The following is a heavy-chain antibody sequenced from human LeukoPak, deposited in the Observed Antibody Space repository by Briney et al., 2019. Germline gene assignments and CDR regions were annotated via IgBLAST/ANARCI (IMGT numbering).Heavy chain of an antibody. CDR3: ARDVVGSLDY. Sequence: GASLRLSCAASGFTFSSYWMAWVRQPPGEGLEWVANIKGDESARHQADSVKGRFTISRDNTRNSLYLQMTNLRGDDTAVYYCARDVVGSLDYWGQGTLVTVSS. J-gene: IGHJ4*02. CDR1: GFTFSSYW. CDR2: IKGDESAR. V-gene: IGHV3-7*01. D-gene: IGHD1-26*01.